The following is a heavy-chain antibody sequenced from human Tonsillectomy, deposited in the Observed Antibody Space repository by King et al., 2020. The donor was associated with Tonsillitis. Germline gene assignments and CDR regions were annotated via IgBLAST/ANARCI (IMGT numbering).Heavy chain of an antibody. D-gene: IGHD2-21*02. Sequence: VQLVESGGGLVQPGGSLRLSCAASGFTISNYVMSWVRQAPGKGLGWVSAISGSGGSTYYADSVKGRFTISRDNSKNTLYLQMNSLGAEDTAVYYCAKVLVVTAYYFDYWGQGTLVTVSS. CDR3: AKVLVVTAYYFDY. V-gene: IGHV3-23*04. CDR1: GFTISNYV. CDR2: ISGSGGST. J-gene: IGHJ4*02.